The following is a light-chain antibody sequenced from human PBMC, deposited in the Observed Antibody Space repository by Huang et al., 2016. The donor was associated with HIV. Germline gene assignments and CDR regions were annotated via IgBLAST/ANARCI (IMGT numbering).Light chain of an antibody. V-gene: IGKV3D-15*01. CDR2: GAT. CDR3: QQYDNWPQT. J-gene: IGKJ1*01. CDR1: QRVSKK. Sequence: EIVMTQSPDTLSVSPGERATLSCRASQRVSKKLAWYQHKPGQAPRLRIYGATTRANGIPARFSGGGSETEFTLTISSLQSEDFAVYYCQQYDNWPQTFGQGTKVEIK.